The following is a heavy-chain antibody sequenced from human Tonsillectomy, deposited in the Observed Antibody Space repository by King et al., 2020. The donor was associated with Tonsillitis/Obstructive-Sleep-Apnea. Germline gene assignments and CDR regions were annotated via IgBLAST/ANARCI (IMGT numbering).Heavy chain of an antibody. V-gene: IGHV5-51*03. CDR1: GYSFTNYW. Sequence: VQLVESGAEVKKPGESLKISCKASGYSFTNYWIAWVRQMPGKGLEWMGIIYPADSDTRYSPSFQGQVTISADKSISTAYLQRSTLKASDTAMYYCARRYDRRGYYDSKFDYWGQGTLVTVSS. CDR3: ARRYDRRGYYDSKFDY. J-gene: IGHJ4*02. D-gene: IGHD3-22*01. CDR2: IYPADSDT.